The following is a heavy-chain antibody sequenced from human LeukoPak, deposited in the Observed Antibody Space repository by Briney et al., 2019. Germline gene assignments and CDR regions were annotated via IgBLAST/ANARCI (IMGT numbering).Heavy chain of an antibody. CDR1: GFTFNSYW. V-gene: IGHV3-7*03. CDR2: INPDGSGK. CDR3: TTDPEIAAADPLYYGMDV. Sequence: GGSLRLSCAASGFTFNSYWMIWVRQAPGKGLEWVANINPDGSGKYYVDSVKGRFTISRDNAKKSLYLQMNSLKTEDTAVYYCTTDPEIAAADPLYYGMDVWGQGTTVTVSS. D-gene: IGHD6-13*01. J-gene: IGHJ6*02.